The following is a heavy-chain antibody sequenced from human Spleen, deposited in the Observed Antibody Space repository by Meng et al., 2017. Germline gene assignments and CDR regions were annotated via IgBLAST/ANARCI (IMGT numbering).Heavy chain of an antibody. Sequence: GESLKISCAASGFTFSSYAMSWVRQAPGKGLEWVSAISGSGGSTYYADSVKGRFTISRDNSKNTLYLQMNSLRAEDTAVYYCAKDKSVVTAIYYYYGMDVWGQGTTVTVSS. J-gene: IGHJ6*02. D-gene: IGHD2-21*02. CDR3: AKDKSVVTAIYYYYGMDV. V-gene: IGHV3-23*01. CDR2: ISGSGGST. CDR1: GFTFSSYA.